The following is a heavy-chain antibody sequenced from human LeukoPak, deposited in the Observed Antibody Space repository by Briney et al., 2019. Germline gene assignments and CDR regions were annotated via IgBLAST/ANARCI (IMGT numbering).Heavy chain of an antibody. Sequence: ASVKVSCKASGYTFTSYGISWVRQAPGQGLEWIGWISAYNGNTNYAQKLQGRVTMTTDTSTSTAYMELRSLRSDDTAVYYCAWTYYYGSGSSHFDYWGQGTLSPSPQ. V-gene: IGHV1-18*04. CDR3: AWTYYYGSGSSHFDY. J-gene: IGHJ4*02. D-gene: IGHD3-10*01. CDR1: GYTFTSYG. CDR2: ISAYNGNT.